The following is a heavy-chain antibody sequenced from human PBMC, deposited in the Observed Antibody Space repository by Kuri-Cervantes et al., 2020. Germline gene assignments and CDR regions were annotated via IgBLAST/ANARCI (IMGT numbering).Heavy chain of an antibody. V-gene: IGHV3-21*01. J-gene: IGHJ4*02. CDR1: GFTFSSYS. Sequence: GESLKISCAASGFTFSSYSMNWVRQAPGKGLEWVSSISSSSSYIYYADSVKGRFTISRDNAKNSLYLQMNSLRAEDTAVYYCASQYLTHYYGSGSYADYWGQGTLVTVSS. CDR3: ASQYLTHYYGSGSYADY. D-gene: IGHD3-10*01. CDR2: ISSSSSYI.